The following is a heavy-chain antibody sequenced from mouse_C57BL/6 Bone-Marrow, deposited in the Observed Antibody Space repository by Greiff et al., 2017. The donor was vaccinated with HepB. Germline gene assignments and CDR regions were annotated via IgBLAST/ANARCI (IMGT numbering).Heavy chain of an antibody. CDR2: ISNLAYSI. CDR1: GFTFSDYG. J-gene: IGHJ1*03. Sequence: EVQGVESGGGLVQPGGSLKLSCAASGFTFSDYGMASVRQAPRKGPEWVAFISNLAYSIYYADTVTGRFTISRENAKNTLYLEMSSLRSEDTAMYYCARHRYYGSSYWYFDVWGTGTTVTVSS. V-gene: IGHV5-15*01. D-gene: IGHD1-1*01. CDR3: ARHRYYGSSYWYFDV.